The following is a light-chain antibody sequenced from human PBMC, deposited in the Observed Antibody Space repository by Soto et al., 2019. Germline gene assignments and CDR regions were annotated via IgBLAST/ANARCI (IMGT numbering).Light chain of an antibody. Sequence: QSALTQPASVPGSPGQSITISCTGTSSDVGDFDCVSWYQQHPGEAPKLMIYEVSDRPSGVSNRFSGSKSGDTASLTISGLQAEDEADYYCSSYTSSSTLVFGGGTQLTVL. J-gene: IGLJ2*01. CDR2: EVS. CDR1: SSDVGDFDC. CDR3: SSYTSSSTLV. V-gene: IGLV2-14*01.